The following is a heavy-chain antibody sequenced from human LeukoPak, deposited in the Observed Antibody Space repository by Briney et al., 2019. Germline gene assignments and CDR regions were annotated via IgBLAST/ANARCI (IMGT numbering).Heavy chain of an antibody. CDR1: GYTFTSYG. V-gene: IGHV1-18*01. J-gene: IGHJ4*02. D-gene: IGHD6-13*01. Sequence: ASVKVSCKASGYTFTSYGISWVRQAPGQGLEWMGWISAYNGNTNYAQKLQGRVTMTTDTSTSTAYMELRSLRSDDTAVYYCARGGAAETSRAANAADYWGQGTLVTVSS. CDR2: ISAYNGNT. CDR3: ARGGAAETSRAANAADY.